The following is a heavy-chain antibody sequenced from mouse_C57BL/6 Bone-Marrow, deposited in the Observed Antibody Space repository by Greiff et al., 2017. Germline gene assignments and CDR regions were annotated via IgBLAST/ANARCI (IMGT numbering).Heavy chain of an antibody. CDR1: GYTFTSYW. V-gene: IGHV1-55*01. J-gene: IGHJ2*01. CDR2: IYPTSGRT. CDR3: SRSGPLGRSFDY. D-gene: IGHD4-1*01. Sequence: QVQLQQPGAELVKPGASVKMSCKASGYTFTSYWITWVKQRPGQGLEWIGDIYPTSGRTHYNEKFKSKAILTVDTSSNTAYMQLSSLTSEDSAVFYCSRSGPLGRSFDYWGQATTLTVTS.